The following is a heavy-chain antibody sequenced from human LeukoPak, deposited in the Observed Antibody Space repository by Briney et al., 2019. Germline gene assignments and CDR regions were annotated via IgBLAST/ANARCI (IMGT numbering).Heavy chain of an antibody. CDR2: INHSGNT. CDR1: GGSFSGYY. Sequence: PSETLSLTSAVYGGSFSGYYCSWIRQPPGKGLEWIGEINHSGNTKYNPSLKSRVTISVDTSKNQFSLKLNSVTAADTAVYYCARGDILTGYSFWGQGTLVTVSS. CDR3: ARGDILTGYSF. V-gene: IGHV4-34*01. D-gene: IGHD3-9*01. J-gene: IGHJ4*02.